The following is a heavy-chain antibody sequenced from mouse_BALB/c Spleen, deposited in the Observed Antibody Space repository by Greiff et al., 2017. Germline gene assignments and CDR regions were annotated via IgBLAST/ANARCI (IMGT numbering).Heavy chain of an antibody. CDR1: GYTFTSYV. J-gene: IGHJ4*01. V-gene: IGHV1-14*01. Sequence: VQLQQSGPELVKPGASVKMSCKASGYTFTSYVMHWVKQKPGQGLEWIGYINPYNDGTKYNEKFKGKATLTSDKSSSTAYMELSSLTSADSAVYYCARGGYRHYYAMDDWGQGTSVTVSS. D-gene: IGHD2-2*01. CDR2: INPYNDGT. CDR3: ARGGYRHYYAMDD.